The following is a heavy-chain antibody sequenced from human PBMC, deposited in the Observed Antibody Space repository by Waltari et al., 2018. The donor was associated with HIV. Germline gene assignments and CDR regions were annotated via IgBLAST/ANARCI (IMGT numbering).Heavy chain of an antibody. Sequence: EVQLVESGGGLVQPGGSLRLSCAASGFTFSYYSMNWVRQAPGKGLEWVSYISSSSSTIYYADSVKGRFTISRDNAKNSLYLQMNSLRAEDTAVYYCARDPVYSGSSLVYYFDYWGQGTLVTVSS. J-gene: IGHJ4*02. D-gene: IGHD6-6*01. CDR2: ISSSSSTI. V-gene: IGHV3-48*01. CDR3: ARDPVYSGSSLVYYFDY. CDR1: GFTFSYYS.